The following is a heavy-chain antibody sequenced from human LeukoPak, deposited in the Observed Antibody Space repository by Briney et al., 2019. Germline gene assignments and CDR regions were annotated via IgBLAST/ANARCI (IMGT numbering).Heavy chain of an antibody. CDR2: IIPIFGTA. CDR1: GGTFSSYA. D-gene: IGHD1-14*01. J-gene: IGHJ4*02. Sequence: SVKVSCKASGGTFSSYAISWVRQAPGQGREWMGGIIPIFGTANYAQKFQGRVTITTDESTSTAYMEQSSLRSEDTAVYYCAALYKWNHRVANFYYWGPGTLVTVSS. V-gene: IGHV1-69*05. CDR3: AALYKWNHRVANFYY.